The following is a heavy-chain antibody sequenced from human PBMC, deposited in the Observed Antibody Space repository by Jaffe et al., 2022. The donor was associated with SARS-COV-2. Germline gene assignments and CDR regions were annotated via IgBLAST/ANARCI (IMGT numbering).Heavy chain of an antibody. CDR3: ASRKQWLGGFRGGFDP. D-gene: IGHD6-19*01. V-gene: IGHV1-69*01. CDR2: IIPIFGTA. Sequence: QVQLVQSGAEVKKPGSSVKVSCKASGGTFSSYAISWVRQAPGQGLEWMGGIIPIFGTANYAQKFQGRVTITADESTSTAYMELSSLRSEDTAVYYCASRKQWLGGFRGGFDPWGQGTLVTVSS. J-gene: IGHJ5*02. CDR1: GGTFSSYA.